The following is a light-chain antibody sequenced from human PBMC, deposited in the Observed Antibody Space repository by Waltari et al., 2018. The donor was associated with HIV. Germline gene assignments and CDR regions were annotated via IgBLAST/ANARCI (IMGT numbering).Light chain of an antibody. CDR3: ASYRYSSRTYV. CDR1: SNDVADYNH. J-gene: IGLJ1*01. CDR2: DVT. Sequence: QSALTQPASVSGSPGQSIKISCIGTSNDVADYNHVSWYQQHPDKAPRLMIYDVTHRPSGVSTRCSGSKSGNTASLAISGLQDEDEAIYYCASYRYSSRTYVFGTGTTVTV. V-gene: IGLV2-14*03.